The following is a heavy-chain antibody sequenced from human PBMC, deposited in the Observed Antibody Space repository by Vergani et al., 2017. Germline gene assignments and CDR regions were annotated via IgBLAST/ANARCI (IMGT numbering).Heavy chain of an antibody. J-gene: IGHJ3*02. Sequence: EVQLVQSGAEVKKPGESLTISCKGSGYSFTSYWIGWVRQMPGKGLEWMGIIYPGDSDTRYSPSFQGQVTISADKSISTAYLQWSSRKASDTARYYCARSSVGATNGPAFDIWGQGTMVTVSS. CDR1: GYSFTSYW. D-gene: IGHD1-26*01. CDR3: ARSSVGATNGPAFDI. CDR2: IYPGDSDT. V-gene: IGHV5-51*01.